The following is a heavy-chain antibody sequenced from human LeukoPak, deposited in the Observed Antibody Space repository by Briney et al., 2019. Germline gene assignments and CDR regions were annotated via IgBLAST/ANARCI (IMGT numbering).Heavy chain of an antibody. CDR3: ARGDPGYCSSTSCYSNFDY. CDR2: INHSGST. V-gene: IGHV4-34*01. D-gene: IGHD2-2*01. J-gene: IGHJ4*02. CDR1: GGSFSGYY. Sequence: SQTLSLTCAVSGGSFSGYYWSWIRQPPGKGLEWIGEINHSGSTNYNPSLKSRVTISVDTSKNQFSLKLSSVTAADTAVYYCARGDPGYCSSTSCYSNFDYWGQGTLVTVSS.